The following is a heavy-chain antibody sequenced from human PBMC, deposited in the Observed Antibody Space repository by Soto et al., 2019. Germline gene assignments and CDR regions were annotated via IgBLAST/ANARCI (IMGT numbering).Heavy chain of an antibody. CDR2: IYYSGST. Sequence: QVQLQESGPGLVKPSETLSLTCTVSGGSISSYYWSWIRQPPGKGLEWIGYIYYSGSTNYNPSLKSRVNISVDTSKNQFSLKLSSVTAADTAVYYCARDALQGMDVWGQGTTVTVSS. CDR3: ARDALQGMDV. CDR1: GGSISSYY. D-gene: IGHD1-1*01. V-gene: IGHV4-59*01. J-gene: IGHJ6*02.